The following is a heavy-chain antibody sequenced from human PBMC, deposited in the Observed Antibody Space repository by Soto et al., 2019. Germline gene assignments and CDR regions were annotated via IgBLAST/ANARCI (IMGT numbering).Heavy chain of an antibody. J-gene: IGHJ6*02. CDR2: IYYSGST. D-gene: IGHD3-3*01. CDR3: ARDRRFLATYYYYYGMDV. CDR1: GGSVSSDY. Sequence: PSEALSLTSNVSGGSVSSDYWSWIPQPPGKGLEWIGYIYYSGSTNYNPSLKSRVTISVDTSKNQFSLKLSSVTAADTAVYYCARDRRFLATYYYYYGMDVWGQGTTVTVSS. V-gene: IGHV4-59*02.